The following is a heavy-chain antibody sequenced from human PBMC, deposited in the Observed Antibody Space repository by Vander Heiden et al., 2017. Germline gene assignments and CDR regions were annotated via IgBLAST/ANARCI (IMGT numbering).Heavy chain of an antibody. CDR1: GGSITDTTYY. CDR3: ARRAGSFRGPNWFDP. V-gene: IGHV4-39*01. J-gene: IGHJ5*02. D-gene: IGHD1-26*01. Sequence: QVQLQESGPGLVKPSATLSLTCIVSGGSITDTTYYLGWIRQPPGKGLEWIGSIIFGGSANYDPSLKSRVTISIDSSKNQFSLKLTSVTAADSGLYDCARRAGSFRGPNWFDPWGQGMLVTVSP. CDR2: IIFGGSA.